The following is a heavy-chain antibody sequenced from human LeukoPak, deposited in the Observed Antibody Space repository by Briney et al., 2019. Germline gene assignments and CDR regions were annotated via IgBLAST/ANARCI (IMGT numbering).Heavy chain of an antibody. D-gene: IGHD2/OR15-2a*01. CDR2: VYYSGDT. V-gene: IGHV4-59*01. J-gene: IGHJ4*02. Sequence: SETLSLTCTVSGGSISDYYWSWIRQPPGKGLEWKGYVYYSGDTNYNPSLKSRVTMSVDTSKNQFSLKLNSVTAADTAVYYCVRGQILADYWGQGALVTVSS. CDR1: GGSISDYY. CDR3: VRGQILADY.